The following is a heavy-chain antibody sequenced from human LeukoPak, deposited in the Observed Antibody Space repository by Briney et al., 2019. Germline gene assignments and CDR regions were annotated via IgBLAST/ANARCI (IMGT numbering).Heavy chain of an antibody. V-gene: IGHV4-38-2*02. D-gene: IGHD5-12*01. CDR2: IYHSGST. Sequence: SETLSLTCTVSGYSNSSGYYWGWIRQPPGKGLEWIGSIYHSGSTYYNPSLKSRVTISVDTSKNQFSLKLSSVTAADTAVYYCASACGYSGYDCDYWGQGTLVTVSS. CDR1: GYSNSSGYY. CDR3: ASACGYSGYDCDY. J-gene: IGHJ4*02.